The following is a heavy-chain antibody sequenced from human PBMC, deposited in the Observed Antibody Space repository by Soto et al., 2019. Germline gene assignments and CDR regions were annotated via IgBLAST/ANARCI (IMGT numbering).Heavy chain of an antibody. CDR3: ARDRLIAVTGLLRN. D-gene: IGHD6-19*01. V-gene: IGHV1-18*01. J-gene: IGHJ4*02. CDR1: GYPFTSYG. Sequence: QVQLVQSGAEVKKPGASVKVSCMTSGYPFTSYGINWVRQAPGQGPEWMGWISAYDDKTIYSQKFQGRVTLTADTSTTTAYMELRGLRFDDTAVYYCARDRLIAVTGLLRNWGQGTLVTVSS. CDR2: ISAYDDKT.